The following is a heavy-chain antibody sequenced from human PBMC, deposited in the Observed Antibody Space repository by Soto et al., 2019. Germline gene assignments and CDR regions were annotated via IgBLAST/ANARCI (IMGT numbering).Heavy chain of an antibody. Sequence: PSETLSLTCTVSGGSISSGDYYCSWIRQPPGKGLEWIGYIYYSGSTYYNPSLKSRVTISVDTSKNQFSLKLSSVTAADTAVYYCARSYCSGGSCWKYYFDYWGQGTLVTVSS. D-gene: IGHD2-15*01. V-gene: IGHV4-30-4*01. CDR3: ARSYCSGGSCWKYYFDY. CDR2: IYYSGST. J-gene: IGHJ4*02. CDR1: GGSISSGDYY.